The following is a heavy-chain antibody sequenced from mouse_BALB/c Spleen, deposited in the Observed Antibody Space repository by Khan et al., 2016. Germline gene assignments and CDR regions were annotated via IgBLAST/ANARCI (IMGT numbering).Heavy chain of an antibody. Sequence: QIQLVQSGPELKKPGETVKISCKASGYTFTNYGMNWVKQAPGKGLKWMGWINTNTGEPTYAEEFKGRFAFSLETSANTAHLQINNLKNEDMARYYCARREGYPAWFAYWGQGTLVTVSA. V-gene: IGHV9-3*02. CDR1: GYTFTNYG. CDR3: ARREGYPAWFAY. CDR2: INTNTGEP. J-gene: IGHJ3*01. D-gene: IGHD2-2*01.